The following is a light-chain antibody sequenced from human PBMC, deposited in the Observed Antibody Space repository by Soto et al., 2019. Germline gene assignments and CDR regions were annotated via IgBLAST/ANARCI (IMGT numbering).Light chain of an antibody. V-gene: IGKV3-20*01. Sequence: ETVLTQSPGTLSLSPGERATLSCRASQTIRSNYLAWYRQTPGQAPRLLIYGASNRATGVADRFSGSGSGTDFPIIVSRLEHEDVALYYCQQYGSSPWTFGQGTKVEIK. CDR1: QTIRSNY. J-gene: IGKJ1*01. CDR3: QQYGSSPWT. CDR2: GAS.